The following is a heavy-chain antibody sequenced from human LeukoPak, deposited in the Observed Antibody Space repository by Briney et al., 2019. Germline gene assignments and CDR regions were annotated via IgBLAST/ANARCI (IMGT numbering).Heavy chain of an antibody. J-gene: IGHJ1*01. CDR1: RFTFSSYA. D-gene: IGHD3-22*01. CDR2: ISGSGGST. CDR3: AKDGVSYYYDSSGYPEYFQH. Sequence: GGSLRLSCAASRFTFSSYAMSWVRQAPGKGLEWVSAISGSGGSTYYADSVKGRFTISRDNSKNTLYLQMNSLRAEDTAVYYCAKDGVSYYYDSSGYPEYFQHWGQGTLVTVSS. V-gene: IGHV3-23*01.